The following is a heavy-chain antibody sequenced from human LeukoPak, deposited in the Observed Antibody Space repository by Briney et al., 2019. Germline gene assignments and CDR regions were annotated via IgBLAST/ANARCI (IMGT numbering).Heavy chain of an antibody. CDR2: IFYIGST. CDR3: AGSYHYYMDV. V-gene: IGHV4-59*01. CDR1: GGSISNYY. Sequence: SETLSLTCTVSGGSISNYYWSWTRQPPGKGLGWIGYIFYIGSTKYNPSLKSRVTISEDTSKKQFSLKLSSVTAADTAVYYCAGSYHYYMDVWGKGTTVTVSS. J-gene: IGHJ6*03.